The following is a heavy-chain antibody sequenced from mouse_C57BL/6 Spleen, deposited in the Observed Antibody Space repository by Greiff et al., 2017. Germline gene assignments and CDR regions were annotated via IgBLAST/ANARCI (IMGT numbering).Heavy chain of an antibody. CDR2: ISDGGSYT. CDR3: ARERDYSNYDAMDY. Sequence: DVQLVESGGGLVKPGGSLKLSCAASGFTFSSYAMSWVRQTPEKRLEWVATISDGGSYTYYPDNVKGRFTISRDNAKNNLYLQMSHLKSEDTAMYYCARERDYSNYDAMDYWGQGTSVTVSS. CDR1: GFTFSSYA. J-gene: IGHJ4*01. V-gene: IGHV5-4*01. D-gene: IGHD2-5*01.